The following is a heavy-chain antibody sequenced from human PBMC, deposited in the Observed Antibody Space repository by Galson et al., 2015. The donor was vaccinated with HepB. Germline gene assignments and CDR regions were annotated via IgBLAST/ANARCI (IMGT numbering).Heavy chain of an antibody. CDR1: GDTFSSYA. J-gene: IGHJ6*02. CDR3: ARGLKGYVSGGYRAYGMDV. D-gene: IGHD3-10*01. Sequence: SVKVSCKAFGDTFSSYAVTWVRQAPGQGLEWMGGIIPIFGTANYAQKFQGRVTIVADESTSTAYMELSSLRSEDTAVYWCARGLKGYVSGGYRAYGMDVWGQGTTVTVSS. CDR2: IIPIFGTA. V-gene: IGHV1-69*13.